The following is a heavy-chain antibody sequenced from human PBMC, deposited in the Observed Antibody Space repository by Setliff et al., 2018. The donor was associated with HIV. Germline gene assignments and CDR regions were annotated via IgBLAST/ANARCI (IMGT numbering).Heavy chain of an antibody. D-gene: IGHD6-19*01. V-gene: IGHV4-39*07. Sequence: PSETLSLTCTVSGGSIIYTSYYWGWIRQPPGKGLEWIGSIYYSGSVYYNPSLKSRVTISVDTTKNQFSLKLSSVTAADTAVYYCARVAGTSYYYYMDVWGKGTTVTVSS. J-gene: IGHJ6*03. CDR3: ARVAGTSYYYYMDV. CDR1: GGSIIYTSYY. CDR2: IYYSGSV.